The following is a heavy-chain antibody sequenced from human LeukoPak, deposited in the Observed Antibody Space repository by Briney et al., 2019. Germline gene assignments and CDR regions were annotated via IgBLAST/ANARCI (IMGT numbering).Heavy chain of an antibody. Sequence: PSETLSLTCTVSGGSISSSSYYWGWIRQPPGKGLEWIGSIYYSGSTYYNPSLKSRVTISVDTSKNQFSLKLSSVTAADTAVYYCASLIAVADPFDYWGQGTLVTVSS. V-gene: IGHV4-39*01. J-gene: IGHJ4*02. CDR3: ASLIAVADPFDY. CDR1: GGSISSSSYY. CDR2: IYYSGST. D-gene: IGHD6-19*01.